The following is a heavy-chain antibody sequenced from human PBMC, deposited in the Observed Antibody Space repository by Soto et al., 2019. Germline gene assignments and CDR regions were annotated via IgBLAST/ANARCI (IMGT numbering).Heavy chain of an antibody. CDR2: IIPIFGTA. CDR3: ARSCSSTSCYNY. Sequence: SVKVSCKASGGTFSSYAISWVRQAPGQGLEWMGGIIPIFGTANYAQKFQGRVTITADESTSTAYMELSSLRSEDTAVYYCARSCSSTSCYNYWGQGTLVTVSS. J-gene: IGHJ4*02. V-gene: IGHV1-69*13. CDR1: GGTFSSYA. D-gene: IGHD2-2*02.